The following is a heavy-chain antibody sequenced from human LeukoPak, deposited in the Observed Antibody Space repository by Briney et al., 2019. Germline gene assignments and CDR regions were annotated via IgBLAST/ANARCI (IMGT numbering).Heavy chain of an antibody. D-gene: IGHD1-1*01. V-gene: IGHV3-30*02. CDR3: AGGTKVGWFDP. CDR1: GFTFSSYG. Sequence: GGSLRLSCAASGFTFSSYGMHWVRQAPGKGLEGVAFIRYDGSNKDYADSVKGRFTICRDNSKNTLYLQMNSLRAEDTAVYYCAGGTKVGWFDPWGQGTLVTVSS. CDR2: IRYDGSNK. J-gene: IGHJ5*02.